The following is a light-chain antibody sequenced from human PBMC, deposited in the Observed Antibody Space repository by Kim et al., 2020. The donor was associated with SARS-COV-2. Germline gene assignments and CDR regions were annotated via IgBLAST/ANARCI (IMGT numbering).Light chain of an antibody. CDR3: QQYYSTPRT. V-gene: IGKV4-1*01. CDR2: WAS. J-gene: IGKJ1*01. Sequence: ATINCKASQSVLYSANNKNYLAWYQQKPGQPPKLLIYWASTRESGVPDRFSGSGSGTDFTLTISSLQAEDVAVYYCQQYYSTPRTFGQGTKVDIK. CDR1: QSVLYSANNKNY.